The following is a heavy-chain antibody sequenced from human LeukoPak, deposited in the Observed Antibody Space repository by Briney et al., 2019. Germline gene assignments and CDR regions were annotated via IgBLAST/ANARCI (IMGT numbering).Heavy chain of an antibody. D-gene: IGHD5-18*01. Sequence: SETLSLTCTVSGGSISSYYWSWIRQPPGKGLEWIGYIYYSWSTNYNPSLKSRVTISVDTSKNQFSLKLSSVTAADTAVYYCARDKMDSYGFYYYYMDVWGKGTTVTVSS. CDR3: ARDKMDSYGFYYYYMDV. V-gene: IGHV4-59*01. CDR2: IYYSWST. J-gene: IGHJ6*03. CDR1: GGSISSYY.